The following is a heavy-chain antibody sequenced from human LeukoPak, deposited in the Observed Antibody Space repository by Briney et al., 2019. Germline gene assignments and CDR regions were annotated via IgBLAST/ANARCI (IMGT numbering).Heavy chain of an antibody. D-gene: IGHD1-1*01. Sequence: PGGSLRLSCAASGFTFSGYEMNWVRQAPGKGLEWLAYISTSDTLIRYADTVKGRFTISRDDAKNSLYLQMNSLRVEDTAVYYCARDTGGGFDPWGQGTLVTVSS. J-gene: IGHJ5*02. V-gene: IGHV3-48*03. CDR3: ARDTGGGFDP. CDR2: ISTSDTLI. CDR1: GFTFSGYE.